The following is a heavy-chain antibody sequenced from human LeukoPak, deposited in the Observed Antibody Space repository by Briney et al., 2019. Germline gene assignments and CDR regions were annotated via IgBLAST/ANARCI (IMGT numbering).Heavy chain of an antibody. Sequence: GESLKISCKGSGYSFTSYWISWVRQIPGKGLEWMGRIDPSDSYTNYSPSFQGHVTISADKSISTAYLQWSSLKASDTAMYYCAALGYCSSTSCYYNWFDPWGQGTLVTVSS. CDR1: GYSFTSYW. CDR2: IDPSDSYT. CDR3: AALGYCSSTSCYYNWFDP. V-gene: IGHV5-10-1*01. J-gene: IGHJ5*02. D-gene: IGHD2-2*01.